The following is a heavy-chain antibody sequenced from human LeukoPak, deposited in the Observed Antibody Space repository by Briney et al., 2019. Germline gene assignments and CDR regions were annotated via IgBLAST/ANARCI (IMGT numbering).Heavy chain of an antibody. D-gene: IGHD4-11*01. J-gene: IGHJ3*02. V-gene: IGHV4-59*12. CDR1: GGSISSYY. CDR3: ARASDYHHAFDI. CDR2: IYYSGST. Sequence: SETLSLTCTVSGGSISSYYWSWIRQPPGKGLEWIGYIYYSGSTNYNPSLKSRVTMSVDTSKNQFSLKLSSVTAADTAVYYCARASDYHHAFDIWGQGTMVTVSS.